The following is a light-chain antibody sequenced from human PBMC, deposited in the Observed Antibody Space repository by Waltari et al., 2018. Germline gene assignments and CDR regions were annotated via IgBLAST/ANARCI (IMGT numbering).Light chain of an antibody. Sequence: QSALTQPPSVSGTPGQRVPIACSGSSSHIEVNYFSWYQQFTGTAPKLLIYRDDQRPSGVPDRFSGSKSGTSASLAISGLRSEDDADYYCAAWDDSLSGRVFGGGTKVTVL. CDR3: AAWDDSLSGRV. V-gene: IGLV1-47*01. CDR1: SSHIEVNY. J-gene: IGLJ3*02. CDR2: RDD.